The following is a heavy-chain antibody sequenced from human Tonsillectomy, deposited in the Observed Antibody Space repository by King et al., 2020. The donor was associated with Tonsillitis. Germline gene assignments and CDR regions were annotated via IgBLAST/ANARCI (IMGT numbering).Heavy chain of an antibody. CDR1: GFTFSSYA. J-gene: IGHJ5*02. CDR2: IISNGDST. CDR3: VKGDSSGRNLIDL. V-gene: IGHV3-64D*06. Sequence: QLVQSGGGLVQPRGSLRLSCSASGFTFSSYAMHWVRQAPGKGLEYVSVIISNGDSTYYAASVKGRFTISRDNSKNTLYLQMSSLRAEDTAVYYCVKGDSSGRNLIDLWGEGTLVTVSS. D-gene: IGHD6-19*01.